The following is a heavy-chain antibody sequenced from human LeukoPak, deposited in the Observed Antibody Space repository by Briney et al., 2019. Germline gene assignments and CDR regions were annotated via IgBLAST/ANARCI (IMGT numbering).Heavy chain of an antibody. CDR2: TSYRSNWYT. D-gene: IGHD6-19*01. V-gene: IGHV6-1*01. Sequence: SQTLSLTCAISGDSVSNNNAAWHWIRQSPSRGLELLARTSYRSNWYTDSAVSVTSRITITPDTSKNQFSLQLTSVTPEDSAVYYCARGNSGVAVARFDYWGQGTLVTVSS. J-gene: IGHJ4*02. CDR1: GDSVSNNNAA. CDR3: ARGNSGVAVARFDY.